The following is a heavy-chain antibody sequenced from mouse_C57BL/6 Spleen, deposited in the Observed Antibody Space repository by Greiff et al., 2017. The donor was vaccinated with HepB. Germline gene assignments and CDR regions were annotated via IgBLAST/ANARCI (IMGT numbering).Heavy chain of an antibody. D-gene: IGHD2-4*01. CDR2: IDPNSGGT. CDR1: GYTFTSYW. Sequence: QVQLQQPGAELVKPGASVKLSCKASGYTFTSYWMHWVKQRPGRGLEWIGRIDPNSGGTKYNEKFKSKATLTVDKPSSTAYMQLSSLTSEDSAVYYCARWVIYDYDWFAYWGQGTLVTVSA. V-gene: IGHV1-72*01. J-gene: IGHJ3*01. CDR3: ARWVIYDYDWFAY.